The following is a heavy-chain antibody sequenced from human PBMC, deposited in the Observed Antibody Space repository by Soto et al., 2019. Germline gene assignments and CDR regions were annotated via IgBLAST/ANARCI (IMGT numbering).Heavy chain of an antibody. Sequence: GGSLRLSCAASGFTFSNAWMSWVRQAPGKGLEWVGRIKSKTDGGTTDYAAPVKGRFTISRDDSKTTLYLQMNSLKTEDTAVYYCTTESPKMKRFLEWLLIYWGQGTLVTVSS. V-gene: IGHV3-15*01. D-gene: IGHD3-3*01. CDR3: TTESPKMKRFLEWLLIY. CDR2: IKSKTDGGTT. CDR1: GFTFSNAW. J-gene: IGHJ4*02.